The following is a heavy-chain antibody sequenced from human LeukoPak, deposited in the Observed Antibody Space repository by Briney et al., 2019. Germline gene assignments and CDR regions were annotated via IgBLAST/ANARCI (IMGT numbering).Heavy chain of an antibody. CDR2: ISGTSDYI. CDR1: GFTFSSYS. J-gene: IGHJ4*02. D-gene: IGHD2-2*01. V-gene: IGHV3-21*06. Sequence: GGSLRLSCAASGFTFSSYSMNWVRQAPWKGLEWVSSISGTSDYIYYADSVKGRFTISRDNGQNSLYLQMNSLRAEDTAVYYCARREPQGCSGTSCFAGPVGHWGQGTLVTVSS. CDR3: ARREPQGCSGTSCFAGPVGH.